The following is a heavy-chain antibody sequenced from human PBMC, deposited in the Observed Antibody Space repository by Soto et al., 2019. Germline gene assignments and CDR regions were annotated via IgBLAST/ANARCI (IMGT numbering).Heavy chain of an antibody. J-gene: IGHJ4*02. Sequence: QVQLVESGGGVVQPGRSLRISCAAPESIFSGYGMHWVRQAPGKGLEWVASIRFDGSNIKYADAVMGRFTISRDNSKNMLYLEMNSLRVEDTALYYCARDGIGSVACWGYLDYWGQGTLVTVSS. CDR2: IRFDGSNI. CDR1: ESIFSGYG. D-gene: IGHD2-21*02. CDR3: ARDGIGSVACWGYLDY. V-gene: IGHV3-33*01.